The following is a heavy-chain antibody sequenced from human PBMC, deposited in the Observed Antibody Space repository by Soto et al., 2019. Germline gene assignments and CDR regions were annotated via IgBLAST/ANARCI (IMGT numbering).Heavy chain of an antibody. V-gene: IGHV5-51*01. Sequence: GESLKISCKGSGFTFTNYWIAWVRQMPGKGLEWMGIIYPGDSKTRYTPSFQGQVTISADKSISTAFLHWSSLKASDTAMYYCARHPNYYDSSGYYYSDYWGRGTLVTVSS. CDR1: GFTFTNYW. CDR2: IYPGDSKT. CDR3: ARHPNYYDSSGYYYSDY. J-gene: IGHJ4*02. D-gene: IGHD3-22*01.